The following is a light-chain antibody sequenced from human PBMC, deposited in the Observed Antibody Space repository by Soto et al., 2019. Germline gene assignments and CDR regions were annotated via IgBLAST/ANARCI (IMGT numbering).Light chain of an antibody. CDR2: LNSDGSH. CDR1: SGHSSYA. J-gene: IGLJ2*01. Sequence: QAVVTQSPSASASLGASVKLTCTLSSGHSSYAIAWHQQEPEKGPRYLMKLNSDGSHSKGDGIPDRFSGSSSGAERYLTISSLQSEDEADYYCQTGGTGRVFGGGTKLTVL. V-gene: IGLV4-69*01. CDR3: QTGGTGRV.